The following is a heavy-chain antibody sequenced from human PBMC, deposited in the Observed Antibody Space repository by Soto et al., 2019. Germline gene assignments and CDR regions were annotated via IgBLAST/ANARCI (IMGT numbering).Heavy chain of an antibody. V-gene: IGHV4-39*07. CDR2: INHSGST. J-gene: IGHJ6*02. Sequence: SETLSLTCTVSGISVSTSDYYWGWVRQPPGKGLEWIGEINHSGSTNYNPSLKSRVTISVDTSKNQFSLKLSSVTAADTAVYYCARDRRIAAAAPGRYYYYYGMDVWGQGTTVTVSS. CDR3: ARDRRIAAAAPGRYYYYYGMDV. CDR1: GISVSTSDYY. D-gene: IGHD6-13*01.